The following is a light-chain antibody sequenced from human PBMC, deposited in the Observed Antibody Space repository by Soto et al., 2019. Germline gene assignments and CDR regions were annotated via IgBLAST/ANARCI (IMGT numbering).Light chain of an antibody. Sequence: EIVLTQSPGTLSLSPGERATLSCRASQSLTSSYLAWYQQKPGQAPRLLIYGAFSRATGIPDRFSGSGSGTDFTLTISRLEPEDFVVYYCQQYGSLITFGQGTRLEIK. CDR3: QQYGSLIT. CDR2: GAF. V-gene: IGKV3-20*01. J-gene: IGKJ5*01. CDR1: QSLTSSY.